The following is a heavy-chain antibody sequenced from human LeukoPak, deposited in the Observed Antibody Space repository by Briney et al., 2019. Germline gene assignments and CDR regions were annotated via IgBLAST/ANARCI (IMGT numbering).Heavy chain of an antibody. D-gene: IGHD2-15*01. Sequence: ASVKVSCKASGYTFTSYGISWVRQAPGQGLEWVGWINPNSGGTYSAQKFQGRVTMTRDTSISTAYMELSRLRSDDTAVYYCARDRYCSGGSCYFTDDYWGQGTLVTVSS. V-gene: IGHV1-2*02. CDR1: GYTFTSYG. CDR2: INPNSGGT. J-gene: IGHJ4*02. CDR3: ARDRYCSGGSCYFTDDY.